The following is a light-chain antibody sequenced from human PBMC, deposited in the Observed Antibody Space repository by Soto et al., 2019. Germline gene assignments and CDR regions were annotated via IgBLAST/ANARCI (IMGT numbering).Light chain of an antibody. V-gene: IGLV2-23*01. Sequence: QSALTQPASVSXSPGQSITISCTGTSSDVGSYNLVSWYQQHPGKAPKLMIYEGSKRPSGVSNRFSGSKSXXXXXXTXXGXXAEDEADYYCCSYAGSSTLVFGG. CDR1: SSDVGSYNL. J-gene: IGLJ2*01. CDR2: EGS. CDR3: CSYAGSSTLV.